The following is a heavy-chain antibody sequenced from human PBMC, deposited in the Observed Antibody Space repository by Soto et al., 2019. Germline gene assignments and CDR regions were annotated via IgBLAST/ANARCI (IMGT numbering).Heavy chain of an antibody. Sequence: WGSLRLSCAAAVFTLVNYYMSWVGQAPGKWLESVSYISIGGFTIYYADSVKVRFTISIDNANNSLYLQMNSLRAEDTAVYYCARSAGSGSFYFYWGQGILVTVSS. CDR2: ISIGGFTI. CDR1: VFTLVNYY. V-gene: IGHV3-11*01. D-gene: IGHD1-26*01. J-gene: IGHJ4*02. CDR3: ARSAGSGSFYFY.